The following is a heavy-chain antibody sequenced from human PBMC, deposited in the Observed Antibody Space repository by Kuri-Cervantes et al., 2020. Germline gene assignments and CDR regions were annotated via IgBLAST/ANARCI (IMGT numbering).Heavy chain of an antibody. CDR2: IKQDGSEK. D-gene: IGHD4-17*01. CDR3: AKGGATVTIVAFDY. CDR1: GFTFSSYW. Sequence: ETLSLTCAASGFTFSSYWMSWVRQAPGKGLEWVANIKQDGSEKYYVDSVKGRFTISRDNAKNSLYLQMNSLRAEDTAVYYCAKGGATVTIVAFDYWGQGTLVTVSS. J-gene: IGHJ4*02. V-gene: IGHV3-7*01.